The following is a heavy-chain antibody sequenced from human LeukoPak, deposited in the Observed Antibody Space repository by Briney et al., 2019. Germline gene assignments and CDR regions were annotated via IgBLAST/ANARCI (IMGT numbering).Heavy chain of an antibody. D-gene: IGHD2-21*02. CDR1: GYSFTCYW. V-gene: IGHV5-51*01. J-gene: IGHJ3*02. CDR3: ASVVTAIREAFDAFDI. CDR2: IYPGESDT. Sequence: GEPLKISCDGSGYSFTCYWNGWGRQMAGKGLEWMVIIYPGESDTRYSPSFQGQVTISADKSISTAYLQWSSLEVSDTAMYYCASVVTAIREAFDAFDIWGQGTMVTVYS.